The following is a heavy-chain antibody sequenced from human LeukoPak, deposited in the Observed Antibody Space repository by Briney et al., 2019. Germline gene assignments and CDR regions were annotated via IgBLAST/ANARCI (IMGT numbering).Heavy chain of an antibody. J-gene: IGHJ4*02. CDR1: GFTFGSYA. V-gene: IGHV3-23*01. D-gene: IGHD5-12*01. CDR2: ISGSGGST. Sequence: GGSLRLSCAASGFTFGSYAMSWVRQAPGKGLEWVSAISGSGGSTYYADSVKGRFTISRDNSKNTLYLQMNSLRAEDTAVYYCANHLGPPSGYDPFDYWGQGTLVTVSS. CDR3: ANHLGPPSGYDPFDY.